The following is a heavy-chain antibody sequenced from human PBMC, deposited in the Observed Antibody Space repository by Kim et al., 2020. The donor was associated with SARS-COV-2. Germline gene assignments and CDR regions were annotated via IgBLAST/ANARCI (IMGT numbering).Heavy chain of an antibody. J-gene: IGHJ4*02. Sequence: GGSLRLSCAASGFTFSSYAMSWVRQAPGKGLEWVSAISGSGGSTYYADSVKGRFTISRDNSKNTLYLQMNSLRAEDTAIYYCASDDLSARLIWEFDYWGQGTLVTVSS. CDR3: ASDDLSARLIWEFDY. D-gene: IGHD6-6*01. CDR1: GFTFSSYA. CDR2: ISGSGGST. V-gene: IGHV3-23*01.